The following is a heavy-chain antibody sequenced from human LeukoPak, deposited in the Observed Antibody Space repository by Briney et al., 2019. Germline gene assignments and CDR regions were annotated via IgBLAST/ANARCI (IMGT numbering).Heavy chain of an antibody. Sequence: GASLKISCKGSGSSFTNYWIGWVRQMHGKGLEGMGIIYPGDSDTRYSPSFQGQATISADKSISTAYLQWSSRKASDTAMYYCAGRVVDGFDYWGQGTLVTVSS. J-gene: IGHJ4*02. CDR3: AGRVVDGFDY. D-gene: IGHD3-3*01. V-gene: IGHV5-51*01. CDR2: IYPGDSDT. CDR1: GSSFTNYW.